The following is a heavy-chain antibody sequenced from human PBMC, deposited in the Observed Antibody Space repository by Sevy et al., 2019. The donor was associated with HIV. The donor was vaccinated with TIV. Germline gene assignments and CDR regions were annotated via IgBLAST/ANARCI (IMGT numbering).Heavy chain of an antibody. CDR2: ISVYDT. V-gene: IGHV1-18*01. J-gene: IGHJ1*01. CDR1: GYTFTSYG. D-gene: IGHD1-26*01. Sequence: ASVKVSCKASGYTFTSYGISWVRQAPGQGLEWMGWISVYDTNYAQKLQGRVTMTTDTSTTTAYMELRSLTSDDTAVYYCARAPRGSQGPGHYFQHWGQGTLVTVSS. CDR3: ARAPRGSQGPGHYFQH.